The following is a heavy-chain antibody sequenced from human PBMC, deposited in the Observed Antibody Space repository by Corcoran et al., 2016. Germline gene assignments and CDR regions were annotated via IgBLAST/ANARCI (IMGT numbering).Heavy chain of an antibody. Sequence: QLQLQESGPGLVKPSETLSLTCTVSGGSISSSSYYWGWIRQPPGKGLEWIGRIYYSGSTYYNPSLKSRVTISVDTSKNQFSLKLSSVTAADTAVYYWARGLGFLEWLYYFDYWGQGTLVTVSS. V-gene: IGHV4-39*07. CDR2: IYYSGST. D-gene: IGHD3-3*01. CDR3: ARGLGFLEWLYYFDY. J-gene: IGHJ4*02. CDR1: GGSISSSSYY.